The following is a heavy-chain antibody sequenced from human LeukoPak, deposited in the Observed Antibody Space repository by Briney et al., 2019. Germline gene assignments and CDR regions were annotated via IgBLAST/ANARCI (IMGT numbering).Heavy chain of an antibody. J-gene: IGHJ3*02. CDR2: LYARGTNT. Sequence: GGSLRLSCAASEFTFSSHAMSWVRQAPGKGLEWVSALYARGTNTYYSDSVKGRFTISRDNSKNTLYLQMNSLRAEDTAVYYCARDARDYYDSSARAFDIWGQGTMVTVSS. V-gene: IGHV3-23*01. CDR1: EFTFSSHA. CDR3: ARDARDYYDSSARAFDI. D-gene: IGHD3-22*01.